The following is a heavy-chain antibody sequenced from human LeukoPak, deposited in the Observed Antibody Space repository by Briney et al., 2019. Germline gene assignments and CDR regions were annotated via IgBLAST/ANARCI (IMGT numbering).Heavy chain of an antibody. J-gene: IGHJ4*02. D-gene: IGHD3-10*01. Sequence: PGGSLRLSCVGSGFSFTDAWMSWVRQIPGKGLEWVGRIESKTDGETTDYATPVKDRFIISRDDSTNTLYLQMNSLKSEDTAVYYCSTCGSGRKFDYWGQGTLVTVSS. CDR1: GFSFTDAW. CDR2: IESKTDGETT. CDR3: STCGSGRKFDY. V-gene: IGHV3-15*04.